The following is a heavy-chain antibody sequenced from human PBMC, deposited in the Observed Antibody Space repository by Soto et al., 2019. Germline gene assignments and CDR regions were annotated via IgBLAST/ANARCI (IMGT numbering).Heavy chain of an antibody. Sequence: GGSWVSTQQGKGLEWMGRIDPSDSYTDYSPTVQGNVTMSADKSINTAYLQWSSLQASDTAAYYCTRHTGYDSSLDYWGQGTLV. J-gene: IGHJ4*02. D-gene: IGHD5-12*01. CDR3: TRHTGYDSSLDY. CDR1: G. V-gene: IGHV5-10-1*01. CDR2: IDPSDSYT.